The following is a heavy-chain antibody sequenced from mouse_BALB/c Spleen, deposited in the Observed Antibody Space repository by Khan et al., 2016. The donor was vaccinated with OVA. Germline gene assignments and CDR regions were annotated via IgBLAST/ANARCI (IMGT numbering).Heavy chain of an antibody. J-gene: IGHJ2*01. Sequence: QVRLQQSGAELAKPGASVKMSCKASGYTFINYWILWVKQRPGQGLEWIGYINPSTGYTEYNQNFKDKATLTADKSSSTAYMKLSSLTSEASAVYYSARRGLRWDVDYWGQGTTLTVSS. D-gene: IGHD1-1*01. CDR2: INPSTGYT. V-gene: IGHV1-7*01. CDR3: ARRGLRWDVDY. CDR1: GYTFINYW.